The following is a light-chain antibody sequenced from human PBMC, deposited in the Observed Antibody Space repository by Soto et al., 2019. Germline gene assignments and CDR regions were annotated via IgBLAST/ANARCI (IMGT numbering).Light chain of an antibody. CDR1: SSDVGGYNY. CDR3: SSYTSSSTPV. V-gene: IGLV2-14*01. J-gene: IGLJ1*01. Sequence: QSLLTQPASVSGSPGQSITISCTGTSSDVGGYNYVSWYQQYPGKVPKLMIYDVSNRPSGISNRFSGSKPGNTASLTISGLQAEDKADYYCSSYTSSSTPVFGTGTKVTVL. CDR2: DVS.